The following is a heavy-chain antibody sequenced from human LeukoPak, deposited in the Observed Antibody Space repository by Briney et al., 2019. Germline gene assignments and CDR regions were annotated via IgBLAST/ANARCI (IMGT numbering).Heavy chain of an antibody. CDR2: IIPIFGTA. CDR1: GGTFSSYA. J-gene: IGHJ2*01. D-gene: IGHD2-21*02. V-gene: IGHV1-69*05. CDR3: ARRGCGGDCLNPTLSWYFDL. Sequence: GASVKVSCKASGGTFSSYAISWVRQAPGQGLEWMGGIIPIFGTANYAQKFQGRVTLTTDESTSTTYLELSSLRSEDSAVYYCARRGCGGDCLNPTLSWYFDLWGRGTLVTVSS.